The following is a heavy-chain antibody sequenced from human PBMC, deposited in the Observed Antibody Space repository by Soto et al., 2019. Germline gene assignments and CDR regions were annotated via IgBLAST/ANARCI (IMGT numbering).Heavy chain of an antibody. CDR2: INPNGGAT. D-gene: IGHD2-15*01. V-gene: IGHV1-2*02. J-gene: IGHJ4*02. CDR1: GYTFGHYY. Sequence: ASVKVSCKTSGYTFGHYYIHWVRQAPEQGLEWLGWINPNGGATNYAPKFQGRIAMTSDATISTVHMELSGLRPDDTAVYYCAKAGCSGGTCYLYYFDYWGQGALVTVSS. CDR3: AKAGCSGGTCYLYYFDY.